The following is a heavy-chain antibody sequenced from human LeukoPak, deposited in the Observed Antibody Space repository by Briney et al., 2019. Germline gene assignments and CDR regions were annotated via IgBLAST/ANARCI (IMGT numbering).Heavy chain of an antibody. CDR3: ASEYSSSSLDY. V-gene: IGHV4-39*01. J-gene: IGHJ4*02. CDR2: IYYSGST. CDR1: GGSISSSSYY. D-gene: IGHD6-6*01. Sequence: SETLSLTCTVSGGSISSSSYYWGWIRQPPGKGLEWIGSIYYSGSTYYNPSLKSRVTISVDTSKNQFSLKLSSVTAADTAVYYCASEYSSSSLDYWGQGTLVTVSS.